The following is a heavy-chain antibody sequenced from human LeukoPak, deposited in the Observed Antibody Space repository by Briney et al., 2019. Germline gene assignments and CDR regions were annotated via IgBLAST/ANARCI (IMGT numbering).Heavy chain of an antibody. J-gene: IGHJ4*02. CDR2: ISDTVRDT. CDR3: AKDNYGGIFAS. V-gene: IGHV3-23*01. Sequence: PGGSLRLSCAASGFTFSAYGMSWVHQAPGKGLEWVSHISDTVRDTWYANSVKGRFIISRDNSRDTVYLQMSSLRPEDTALYFCAKDNYGGIFASWGQGTLVTVSS. D-gene: IGHD4-17*01. CDR1: GFTFSAYG.